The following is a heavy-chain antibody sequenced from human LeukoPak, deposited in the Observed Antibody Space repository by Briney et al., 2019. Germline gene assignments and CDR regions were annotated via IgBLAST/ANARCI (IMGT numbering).Heavy chain of an antibody. V-gene: IGHV1-69*04. D-gene: IGHD5-12*01. J-gene: IGHJ4*02. CDR3: ARDDALVATGSFDY. CDR2: IIPILGIA. Sequence: SVKVSCKASGGTFSSYAISWVRQAPGQGLEWMGRIIPILGIANYAQKFQGRVTMTTDTSTSTAYMELRSLRSDDTAVYYCARDDALVATGSFDYWGQGTLVTVSS. CDR1: GGTFSSYA.